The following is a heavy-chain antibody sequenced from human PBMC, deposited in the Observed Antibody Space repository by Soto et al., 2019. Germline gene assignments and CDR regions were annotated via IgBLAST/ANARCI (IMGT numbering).Heavy chain of an antibody. V-gene: IGHV1-18*01. CDR2: ISAYNGNT. J-gene: IGHJ4*02. CDR1: GYTFTSYG. Sequence: GASVKVSCKASGYTFTSYGISWVRQAPGQGLEWMGWISAYNGNTNYAQKLQGRVTMTTDTSTSTAYMELRSLRSDDTAVYYCERDLTMVRRVNQGYWGQGTLVTVSS. CDR3: ERDLTMVRRVNQGY. D-gene: IGHD3-10*01.